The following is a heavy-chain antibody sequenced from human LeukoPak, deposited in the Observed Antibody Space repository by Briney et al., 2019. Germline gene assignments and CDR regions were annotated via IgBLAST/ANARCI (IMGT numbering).Heavy chain of an antibody. CDR2: ISSSSTI. J-gene: IGHJ4*02. D-gene: IGHD3-22*01. Sequence: GGSLRLSCAASGFTFSAYTMNWVRQAPGKGLEWVSYISSSSTIYYADSVKGRFTISRDNAKNSLYLRMNSLRDEDTAVYYCASDRRSSGYPIDYWGQGTLVTVSS. V-gene: IGHV3-48*02. CDR3: ASDRRSSGYPIDY. CDR1: GFTFSAYT.